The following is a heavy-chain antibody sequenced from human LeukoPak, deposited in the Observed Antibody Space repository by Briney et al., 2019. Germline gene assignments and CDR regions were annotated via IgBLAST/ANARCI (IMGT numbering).Heavy chain of an antibody. CDR2: ISSSSSTI. V-gene: IGHV3-48*04. J-gene: IGHJ5*02. CDR3: SGSGYYSANWFDP. D-gene: IGHD3-22*01. Sequence: GGSLRLSCAASGFTFSSYSMNWVRQAPGKGLEWVSYISSSSSTIYYADSVKGRFTISRDNAKNSLYLQMNSLRAEDTAVYYCSGSGYYSANWFDPWGQGTLVTVSP. CDR1: GFTFSSYS.